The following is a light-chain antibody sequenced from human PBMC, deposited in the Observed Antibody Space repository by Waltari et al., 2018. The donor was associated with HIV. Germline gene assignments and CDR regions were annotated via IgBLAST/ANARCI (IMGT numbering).Light chain of an antibody. V-gene: IGLV2-23*02. CDR1: SREVGGYNL. J-gene: IGLJ2*01. Sequence: QSALTQPASGSGSPGQSITIPCTGTSREVGGYNLVPWYQPHPGTAPKLMIYEVSKRPSGVSNRFSGSKSGNTASLTISGLQAEDEADYYCCAYAGSTTYVIFGGGTKLTVL. CDR3: CAYAGSTTYVI. CDR2: EVS.